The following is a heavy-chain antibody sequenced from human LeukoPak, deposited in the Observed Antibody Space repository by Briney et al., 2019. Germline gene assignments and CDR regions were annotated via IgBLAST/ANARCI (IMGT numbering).Heavy chain of an antibody. D-gene: IGHD1-26*01. CDR2: IHPSGST. Sequence: SETLSLTCAVYGGSFSNYYCTWIRQPPGKGLEWIGEIHPSGSTNYNPSLMNRVTISLDTSRNQFSLKLSSVTAADTAMYFCARGLDTYKSGLDWGQGTLVTVSS. CDR1: GGSFSNYY. V-gene: IGHV4-34*01. J-gene: IGHJ4*02. CDR3: ARGLDTYKSGLD.